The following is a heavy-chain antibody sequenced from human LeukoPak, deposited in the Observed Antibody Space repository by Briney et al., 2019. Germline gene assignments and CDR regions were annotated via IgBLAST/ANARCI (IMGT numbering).Heavy chain of an antibody. CDR3: ARLYSVVVPTAIKGYFDY. J-gene: IGHJ4*02. CDR2: IKQDGSEK. V-gene: IGHV3-7*01. Sequence: GGSLRLSCAASGFTFSSYWMSWVRQAPGKGLEWVANIKQDGSEKYYVDSVKGRFTISRDNAKNSLYLQMNSLRAEDTAVYYCARLYSVVVPTAIKGYFDYWGQGTLVTVSS. CDR1: GFTFSSYW. D-gene: IGHD2-2*02.